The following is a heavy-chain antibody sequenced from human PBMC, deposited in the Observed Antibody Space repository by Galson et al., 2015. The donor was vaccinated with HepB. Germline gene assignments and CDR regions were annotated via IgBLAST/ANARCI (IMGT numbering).Heavy chain of an antibody. CDR3: ARDRDCSSTSCYTGGFDY. D-gene: IGHD2-2*02. CDR1: RFTFSSYA. V-gene: IGHV3-30-3*01. J-gene: IGHJ4*02. Sequence: SLRLSCAVSRFTFSSYAMHWVRQAPDKGLEWVAVISYDGSNKYYADSVKGRFTISRDNSKHRLHLQMNSLRAEDTAVYYCARDRDCSSTSCYTGGFDYWGQGTLVTVSS. CDR2: ISYDGSNK.